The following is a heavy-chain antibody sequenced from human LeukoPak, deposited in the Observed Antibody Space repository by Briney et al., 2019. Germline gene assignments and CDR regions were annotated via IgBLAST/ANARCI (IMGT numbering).Heavy chain of an antibody. CDR3: ARTDVTTNDYYYYMDV. D-gene: IGHD4-17*01. Sequence: GGSLRLSCAASGFTFSSYEMNWVRQAPGKGLEWVSGINWNGGSTGYADSVKGRFTISRDNAKNSLYLQMNSLRAEDTALYYCARTDVTTNDYYYYMDVWGKGTTVTVSS. V-gene: IGHV3-20*04. CDR2: INWNGGST. CDR1: GFTFSSYE. J-gene: IGHJ6*03.